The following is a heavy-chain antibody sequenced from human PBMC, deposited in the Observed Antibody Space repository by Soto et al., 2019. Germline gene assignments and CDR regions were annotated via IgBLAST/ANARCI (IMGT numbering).Heavy chain of an antibody. Sequence: QVQLQESGPGLVKPSQTLSLTCTVSGGSISSGDYYWSWIRQPPGKGLEWIGYIYYSGGTYSNPSRKSRVTISVDTSKNQFSLKLSSVTAADTAVYYCARDGYCTNGVCYTVFDYWGQGTLVTVSS. CDR1: GGSISSGDYY. CDR3: ARDGYCTNGVCYTVFDY. J-gene: IGHJ4*02. CDR2: IYYSGGT. V-gene: IGHV4-30-4*01. D-gene: IGHD2-8*01.